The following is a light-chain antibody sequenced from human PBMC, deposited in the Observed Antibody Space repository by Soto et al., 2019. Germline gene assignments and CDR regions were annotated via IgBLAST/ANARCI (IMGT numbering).Light chain of an antibody. Sequence: QSALTQPRSVSGSPGQSVTISCSGTSSDLGGYNYVSWYQHHPGKAPKLMIYDVTLRPSGVPDRFSSSKSGNTASLTISGLQAEDEADYYCCSYAGSFTWVFGGRTKLTVL. CDR1: SSDLGGYNY. CDR2: DVT. CDR3: CSYAGSFTWV. J-gene: IGLJ3*02. V-gene: IGLV2-11*01.